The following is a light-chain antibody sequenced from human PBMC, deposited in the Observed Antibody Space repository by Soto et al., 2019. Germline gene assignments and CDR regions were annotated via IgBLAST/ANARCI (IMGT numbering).Light chain of an antibody. CDR2: DAS. CDR3: QQRSNWPELT. CDR1: QSISSW. J-gene: IGKJ5*01. V-gene: IGKV1-5*01. Sequence: DIQMTQSPSTLSASVGDRVTITCRPSQSISSWLAWYQQKLGRAPRLLIYDASSLESGVPSRFSGSGYGTEFTLTISSLEPEDFAVYYCQQRSNWPELTFGGGTRLEIK.